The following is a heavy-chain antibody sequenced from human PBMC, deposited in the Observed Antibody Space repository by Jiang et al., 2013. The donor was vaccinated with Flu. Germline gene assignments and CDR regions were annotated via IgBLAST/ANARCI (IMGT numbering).Heavy chain of an antibody. V-gene: IGHV4-59*08. Sequence: GSGLVKPSETLSLTCTVSGGSISSYYWSWIRQPPGKGLEWIGYIYYSGSTNYNPSLKSRVTISVDTSKNQFSLKLSSVTAADTAVYYCARHANSSGYKYYFDYWGQGTLVTVSS. D-gene: IGHD3-22*01. CDR1: GGSISSYY. CDR3: ARHANSSGYKYYFDY. J-gene: IGHJ4*02. CDR2: IYYSGST.